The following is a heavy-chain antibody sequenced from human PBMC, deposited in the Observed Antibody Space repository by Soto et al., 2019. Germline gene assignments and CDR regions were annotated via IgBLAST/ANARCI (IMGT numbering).Heavy chain of an antibody. J-gene: IGHJ4*02. CDR2: IKQDGSEK. D-gene: IGHD6-6*01. V-gene: IGHV3-7*05. CDR3: ARDFQLSSSYGG. CDR1: GLTFSSYW. Sequence: GGSLRLSCAASGLTFSSYWMSWVRQAPGKGLEWVANIKQDGSEKYYVDSVKGRFTISRDNAKNSLYLQMNSLRAEDTAVYYCARDFQLSSSYGGWRQGTLVTVSS.